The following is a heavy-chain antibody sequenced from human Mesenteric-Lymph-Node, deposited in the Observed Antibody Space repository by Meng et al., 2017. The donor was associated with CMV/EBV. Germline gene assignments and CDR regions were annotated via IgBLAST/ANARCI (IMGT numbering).Heavy chain of an antibody. J-gene: IGHJ4*02. Sequence: GSLRLSCAASGFTFSSYAMHWIRQPPGKGLEWIGYIYYTGSTNYNPSLKSRVTISIDTSQNQFSLKLSSVTAADTAVYYCARGQQPLGYWGQGNLVTVSS. CDR2: IYYTGST. D-gene: IGHD6-13*01. CDR1: GFTFSSYA. V-gene: IGHV4-59*01. CDR3: ARGQQPLGY.